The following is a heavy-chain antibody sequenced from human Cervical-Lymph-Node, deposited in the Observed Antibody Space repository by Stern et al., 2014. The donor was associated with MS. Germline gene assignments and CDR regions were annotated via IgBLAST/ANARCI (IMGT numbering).Heavy chain of an antibody. D-gene: IGHD3-3*01. CDR2: IYYSGRT. CDR3: ARVRGSDAWSFSVVNEPKYYFDQ. Sequence: VQLVESGPGLVKPSQTLSLTCTVSGVSIYSANYYWSWVRQRPGQGLEWIGYIYYSGRTYSSPSLKSRIAMSVDTSENQFSLKLTSVTVADTAVYYCARVRGSDAWSFSVVNEPKYYFDQWGQGSLVTVSS. J-gene: IGHJ4*02. V-gene: IGHV4-31*03. CDR1: GVSIYSANYY.